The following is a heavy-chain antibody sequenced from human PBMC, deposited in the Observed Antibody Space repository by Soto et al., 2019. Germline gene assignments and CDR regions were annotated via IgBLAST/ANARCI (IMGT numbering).Heavy chain of an antibody. CDR1: CGSSGSLC. CDR3: AIWLVDGLTRRWGYGLEV. V-gene: IGHV4-59*11. J-gene: IGHJ6*02. Sequence: VVCGSSGSLCCRRILQPKVKGLEWIGYIYYSGSTNYNPSLKSRVTISVDTSKNQFSLKLSSVTAADTAVYYCAIWLVDGLTRRWGYGLEVWGQGTTVTVSS. D-gene: IGHD3-9*01. CDR2: IYYSGST.